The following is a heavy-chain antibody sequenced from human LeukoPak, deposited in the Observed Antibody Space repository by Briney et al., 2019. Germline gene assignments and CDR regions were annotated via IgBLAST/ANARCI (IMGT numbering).Heavy chain of an antibody. D-gene: IGHD3-10*02. CDR2: ISSSGSTI. CDR3: AELGITMIGGV. V-gene: IGHV3-48*04. CDR1: GFTFSNYG. Sequence: GSLRLSCAASGFTFSNYGMSWVRQAPGKGLEWVSYISSSGSTIYYADSVKGRFTISRDNAKNSLYLQVNSLRAEDTAVYYCAELGITMIGGVWGKGTTVTISS. J-gene: IGHJ6*04.